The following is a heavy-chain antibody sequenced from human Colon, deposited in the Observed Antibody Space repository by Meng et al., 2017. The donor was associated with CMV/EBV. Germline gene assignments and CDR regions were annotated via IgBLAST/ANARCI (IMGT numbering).Heavy chain of an antibody. CDR2: IYYTGSA. D-gene: IGHD2-8*02. Sequence: SETLSLTCTVSGDSINNYYWSWIRQPPGKGLEWIAYIYYTGSANYNPSLKSRVTISVDTSKNQFSLKLTSVIAADTAVYYCARDTGLRRFDYWGQGTLVTVSS. CDR3: ARDTGLRRFDY. V-gene: IGHV4-59*01. J-gene: IGHJ4*02. CDR1: GDSINNYY.